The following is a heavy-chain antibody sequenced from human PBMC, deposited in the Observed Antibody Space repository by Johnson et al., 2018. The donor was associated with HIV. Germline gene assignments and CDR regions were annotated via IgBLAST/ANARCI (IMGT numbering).Heavy chain of an antibody. J-gene: IGHJ3*02. D-gene: IGHD3-10*01. CDR2: INQDGSEK. V-gene: IGHV3-7*05. CDR3: AVLWFGDLWAFDI. CDR1: GFTFSSYW. Sequence: VQLVESGGGVVQPGRSLRLSCAASGFTFSSYWMSWVRQAPGKGLEWVANINQDGSEKYYVDSVEGRLTISRDNAKNSLYLQIDNLRAEDTALYYCAVLWFGDLWAFDIWGQGTMVTVSS.